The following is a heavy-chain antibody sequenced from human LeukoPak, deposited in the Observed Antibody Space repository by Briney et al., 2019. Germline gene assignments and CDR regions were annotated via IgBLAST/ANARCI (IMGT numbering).Heavy chain of an antibody. J-gene: IGHJ4*02. D-gene: IGHD3-9*01. CDR2: IYYSGST. CDR1: GGSISSGGYY. V-gene: IGHV4-31*03. Sequence: SETLSLTCTVSGGSISSGGYYWSWIRQHPGKGLEWIGYIYYSGSTYYNPSLKSRVTISVDTSKNQFSLKLSSVTAADTAVYYCARAILTNYDILTGLYYFDYWGQGTLVTVSS. CDR3: ARAILTNYDILTGLYYFDY.